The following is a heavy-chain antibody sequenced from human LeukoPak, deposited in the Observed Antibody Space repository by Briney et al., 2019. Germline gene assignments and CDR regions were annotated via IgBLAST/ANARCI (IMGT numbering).Heavy chain of an antibody. J-gene: IGHJ4*02. D-gene: IGHD1-26*01. Sequence: PGRSLRLSCVVSGFTFTSYGMHWVRQAPGKGLEWVAVTSYDGTYKYYADSVRGRFTISRDTSKNTVYLQMNSLRDEDTAVYYCAKTRRAGSYYLHFDYWGQGTVVTVSS. CDR3: AKTRRAGSYYLHFDY. CDR1: GFTFTSYG. V-gene: IGHV3-30*18. CDR2: TSYDGTYK.